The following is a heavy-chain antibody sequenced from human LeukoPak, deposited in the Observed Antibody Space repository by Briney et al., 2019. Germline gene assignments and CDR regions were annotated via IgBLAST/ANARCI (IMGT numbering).Heavy chain of an antibody. CDR2: IYYSGST. Sequence: DPSETLSLTCTVSGGSISSSSYYWGWIRQPPGKGLVWIGSIYYSGSTYYNPSLKSRVTISVDTSKNQFSLKLSSVTAADTAVYYCARFSDWFDPWGQGTLVTVSS. V-gene: IGHV4-39*01. J-gene: IGHJ5*02. CDR3: ARFSDWFDP. CDR1: GGSISSSSYY.